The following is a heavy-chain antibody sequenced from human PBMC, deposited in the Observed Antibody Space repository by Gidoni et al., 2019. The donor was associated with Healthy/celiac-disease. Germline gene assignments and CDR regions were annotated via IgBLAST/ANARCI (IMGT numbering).Heavy chain of an antibody. J-gene: IGHJ5*02. CDR2: IKEDGSEK. D-gene: IGHD3-9*01. V-gene: IGHV3-7*03. CDR3: ARDNSGTYYDILTGLKRYNWFDP. Sequence: EVQLVESGGGLVQPGGSLRLSGAASGFTFSSYWMRRVRQAPGKGLEWVANIKEDGSEKYLVDSVKGRFTISRDNAKNSLYLQMNSLRAEDTAVYYCARDNSGTYYDILTGLKRYNWFDPWGQGTLVTVSS. CDR1: GFTFSSYW.